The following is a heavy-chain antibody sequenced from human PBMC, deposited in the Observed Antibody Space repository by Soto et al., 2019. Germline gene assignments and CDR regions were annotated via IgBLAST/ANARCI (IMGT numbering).Heavy chain of an antibody. D-gene: IGHD3-22*01. CDR3: ATLTKYYYDSSALDY. V-gene: IGHV1-69*13. J-gene: IGHJ4*02. CDR1: GGTFSSYA. CDR2: IIPIFGTA. Sequence: SVKVSCKASGGTFSSYAISWVRQAPGQGLEWMGGIIPIFGTANYAQKFQGRVTITADESTSTAYMELSSLRSEDTAVYYCATLTKYYYDSSALDYWGQGTLVTVSS.